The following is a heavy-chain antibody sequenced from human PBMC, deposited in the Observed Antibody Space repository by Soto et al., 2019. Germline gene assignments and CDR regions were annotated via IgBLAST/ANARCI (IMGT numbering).Heavy chain of an antibody. CDR1: GYSFTSDW. CDR2: IYPGDSDT. D-gene: IGHD3-22*01. Sequence: GESLKISCNGSGYSFTSDWIGWVRQMPGKGLEWMGIIYPGDSDTRYSPSFQGQVTISADKSISTAYLQWSSLKASDTAMYYCAREFYDSSGYSDYFDYWGQGTLVTVPQ. V-gene: IGHV5-51*01. CDR3: AREFYDSSGYSDYFDY. J-gene: IGHJ4*02.